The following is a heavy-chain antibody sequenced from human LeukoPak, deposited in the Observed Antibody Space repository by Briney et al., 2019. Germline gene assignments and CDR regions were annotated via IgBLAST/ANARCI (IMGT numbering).Heavy chain of an antibody. V-gene: IGHV1-2*02. D-gene: IGHD3-22*01. J-gene: IGHJ5*02. CDR2: INPNSGGT. Sequence: ASVKVSCKASGYTFTGYYMHWVRQAPGQGLEWKGWINPNSGGTNYAQKFQGRVTMTRDTSISTAYMELSRLTSDDTAVYYCARARDSYYDSSGYTRGGNWFDPWGQGTLVTVSS. CDR1: GYTFTGYY. CDR3: ARARDSYYDSSGYTRGGNWFDP.